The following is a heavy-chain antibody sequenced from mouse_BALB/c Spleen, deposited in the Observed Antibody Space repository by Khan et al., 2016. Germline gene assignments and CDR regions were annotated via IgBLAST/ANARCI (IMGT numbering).Heavy chain of an antibody. D-gene: IGHD1-1*01. CDR3: ASGLLRGYYDY. CDR1: GYSFTDYF. CDR2: INPYNGDI. Sequence: VRLQQSGPELVKPGASVKISCKASGYSFTDYFMNWVMQSHGKSLEWIGRINPYNGDIFYNQNFKGKATLTVDKSSSTAHMELRSLASEDSAVYYCASGLLRGYYDYWGQGTTLTVSS. V-gene: IGHV1-20*02. J-gene: IGHJ2*01.